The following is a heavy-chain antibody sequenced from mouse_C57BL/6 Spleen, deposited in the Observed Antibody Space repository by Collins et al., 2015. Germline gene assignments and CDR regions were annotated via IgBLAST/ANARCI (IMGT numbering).Heavy chain of an antibody. CDR2: IRSKSNNYAT. V-gene: IGHV10S3*01. J-gene: IGHJ2*01. CDR3: VRSATATYFDY. D-gene: IGHD1-2*01. CDR1: GFTFNTNA. Sequence: EVQLVETGGGLVQPKGSLKLSCAASGFTFNTNAMNWVRQAPGKGLEWVARIRSKSNNYATYYADSVKDRFTISRDDSQSMLYLQMNNLKTEDTAMYYCVRSATATYFDYWGQGTTLTVSS.